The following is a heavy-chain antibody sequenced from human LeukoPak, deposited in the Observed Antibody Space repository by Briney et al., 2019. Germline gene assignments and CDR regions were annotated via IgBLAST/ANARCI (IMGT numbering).Heavy chain of an antibody. Sequence: GGSLRLSCAASGFTFDDYAMHWVRQAPGKGLEWVSGISWNSGTIDYADSVKGRFTISRDNAKNSLYLQMNSLRAEDTAVYYCATSPVYSYGHPYYFDYWGQGTLVTVSS. V-gene: IGHV3-9*01. CDR2: ISWNSGTI. CDR1: GFTFDDYA. CDR3: ATSPVYSYGHPYYFDY. D-gene: IGHD5-18*01. J-gene: IGHJ4*02.